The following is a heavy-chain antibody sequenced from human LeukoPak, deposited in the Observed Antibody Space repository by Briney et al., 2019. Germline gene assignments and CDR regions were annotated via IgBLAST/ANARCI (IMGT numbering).Heavy chain of an antibody. V-gene: IGHV4-59*01. D-gene: IGHD1-26*01. CDR1: GGSISSYY. CDR3: ARSGSYHNNFDY. CDR2: IYYSGST. J-gene: IGHJ4*02. Sequence: SETLSLTCTVSGGSISSYYWIWIRQPPGKGLEWIGYIYYSGSTNYNPSLKSRVTISVDTSKNQFSLKLNSVTAADTAFYYCARSGSYHNNFDYWGQGTLVTVSS.